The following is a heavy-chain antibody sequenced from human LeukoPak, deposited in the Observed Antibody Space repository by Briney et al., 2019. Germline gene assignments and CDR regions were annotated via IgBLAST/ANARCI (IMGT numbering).Heavy chain of an antibody. D-gene: IGHD2-15*01. V-gene: IGHV3-21*04. CDR2: ISSSSSYI. J-gene: IGHJ3*02. CDR1: GFTFSSYS. CDR3: AKSQCSGGSCYLDAFDI. Sequence: GGSLRLSCAASGFTFSSYSMNWVRQAPGKGLEWVSCISSSSSYIYNADSVKDRFTISRDNAKNSLYLQMNSLRAEDTAVYYCAKSQCSGGSCYLDAFDIWGQGTMVTVSS.